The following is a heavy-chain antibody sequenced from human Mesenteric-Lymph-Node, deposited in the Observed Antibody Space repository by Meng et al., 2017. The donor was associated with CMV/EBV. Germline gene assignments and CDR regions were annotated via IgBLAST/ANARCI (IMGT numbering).Heavy chain of an antibody. CDR1: GFTFSSYG. J-gene: IGHJ2*01. D-gene: IGHD3-10*01. Sequence: SGFTFSSYGMHWVRQAPGKGLEWVSSISSSSSYIYYADSVKGRFTISRDNAKNSLYLQMNSLRAEDTAVYYCARDHLVRGAGYFDLWGRGTLVTVSS. CDR3: ARDHLVRGAGYFDL. V-gene: IGHV3-21*01. CDR2: ISSSSSYI.